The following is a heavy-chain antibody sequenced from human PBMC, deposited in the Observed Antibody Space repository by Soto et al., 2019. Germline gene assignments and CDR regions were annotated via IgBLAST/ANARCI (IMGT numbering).Heavy chain of an antibody. J-gene: IGHJ4*02. Sequence: VQLQESGPGLVKPSETLSLTCTVSGGSISGYYWSWIRQSPGKGLEWIGYIHYSGSTNYNPSLKSRVTISVDTAQIQLSLKLSSVTAADTAVYYCARGSAAGTKSPFDYWGQGTLVTVSS. D-gene: IGHD6-13*01. V-gene: IGHV4-59*01. CDR3: ARGSAAGTKSPFDY. CDR1: GGSISGYY. CDR2: IHYSGST.